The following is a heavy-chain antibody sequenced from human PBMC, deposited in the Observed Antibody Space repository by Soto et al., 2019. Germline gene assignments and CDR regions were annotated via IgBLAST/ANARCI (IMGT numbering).Heavy chain of an antibody. CDR2: INPNSGGT. V-gene: IGHV1-2*02. J-gene: IGHJ6*02. Sequence: ASVKVSCKASGYTFTGYYMHWVRQAPGQGLEWMGWINPNSGGTNYAQKFQGRVTMTRDTSISTAYMELSRLRSDDTAVYYCARDKGYCSSTSCYRLYYYYGMDVWGQGTTVTVSS. D-gene: IGHD2-2*01. CDR3: ARDKGYCSSTSCYRLYYYYGMDV. CDR1: GYTFTGYY.